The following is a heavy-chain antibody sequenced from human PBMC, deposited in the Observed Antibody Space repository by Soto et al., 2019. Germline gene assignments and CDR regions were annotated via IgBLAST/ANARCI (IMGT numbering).Heavy chain of an antibody. CDR1: GGSFSGYY. Sequence: QVRLQQWGAGLLKPSETLSLTCAVYGGSFSGYYWSWIRQPPGKGLEWIGEINHSGSTNYNPSLKSRVTISVDTSKNQFSLKLSSVTAADTAVYYCARGGRPVTTDYYYYMDVWGKGTTVTVSS. D-gene: IGHD4-17*01. V-gene: IGHV4-34*01. CDR3: ARGGRPVTTDYYYYMDV. J-gene: IGHJ6*03. CDR2: INHSGST.